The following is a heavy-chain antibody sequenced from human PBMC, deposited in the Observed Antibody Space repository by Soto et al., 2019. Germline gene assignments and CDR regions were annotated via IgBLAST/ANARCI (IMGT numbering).Heavy chain of an antibody. D-gene: IGHD1-1*01. CDR2: IFHTGSS. Sequence: SETLSLTCTVSGDSFSSYYWSWIRQPPGKGLAWIGYIFHTGSSVSNPSLKSRVTMSVDMSKKEFSLKLTSVTAADTALYYCARTTTLENYFDYWGHGTLVTVSS. V-gene: IGHV4-59*01. CDR1: GDSFSSYY. J-gene: IGHJ4*01. CDR3: ARTTTLENYFDY.